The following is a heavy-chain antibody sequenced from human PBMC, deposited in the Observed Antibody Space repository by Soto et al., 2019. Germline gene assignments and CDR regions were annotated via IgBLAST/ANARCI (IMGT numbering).Heavy chain of an antibody. J-gene: IGHJ4*02. V-gene: IGHV3-73*01. D-gene: IGHD4-17*01. CDR1: GFTFSGSA. CDR3: TRPPDYGGNSG. CDR2: IRRKANSYAT. Sequence: EVQLVESGGGLVQPGGSLKLSCAASGFTFSGSAMHWVRQASGKGLEWVGRIRRKANSYATAYAASVKGRFTISRDDSKNTAYLQMNSLKTEDTAVYYCTRPPDYGGNSGWGQGTLVTVSS.